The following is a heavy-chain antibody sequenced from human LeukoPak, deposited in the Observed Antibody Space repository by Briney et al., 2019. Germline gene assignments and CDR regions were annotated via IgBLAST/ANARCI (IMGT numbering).Heavy chain of an antibody. Sequence: GGSLRLSCAASGFTFRTYGMHWVRQAPGKGLEWVAVIWYDGSDKYHADSVKGRYTISRDNSKNMLYLQMNSLRAEDTAVYYCASSSGWYLSSDYWGQGTLVTVSS. D-gene: IGHD6-19*01. J-gene: IGHJ4*02. CDR2: IWYDGSDK. CDR1: GFTFRTYG. CDR3: ASSSGWYLSSDY. V-gene: IGHV3-33*01.